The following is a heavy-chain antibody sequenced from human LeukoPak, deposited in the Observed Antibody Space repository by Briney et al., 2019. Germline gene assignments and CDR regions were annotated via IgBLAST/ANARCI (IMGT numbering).Heavy chain of an antibody. CDR3: ARPVAAAGGKYYFDY. CDR2: IYPGDSDT. Sequence: GESLKISCKGSGYSFTSYWIGWVRQMPGKGLEWMGIIYPGDSDTGYSPSFQGQVTISADKSISTAYLQWSSLKASDTAMYYCARPVAAAGGKYYFDYWGQGTLVTVSS. CDR1: GYSFTSYW. V-gene: IGHV5-51*01. D-gene: IGHD6-13*01. J-gene: IGHJ4*02.